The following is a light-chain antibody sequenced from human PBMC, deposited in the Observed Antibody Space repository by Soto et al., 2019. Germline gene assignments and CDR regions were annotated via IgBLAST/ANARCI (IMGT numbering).Light chain of an antibody. CDR1: SSNIGAGYD. V-gene: IGLV1-40*01. CDR3: QSYDSSLSAQDVV. CDR2: GNS. Sequence: QSVLTQPPSVSGAPGQRVTISCTGSSSNIGAGYDVHWYQQLPGTAPKLLIYGNSNRPSGVPDRFSGSKSGTSASLAITVLQAEDEADYYCQSYDSSLSAQDVVFGGGTKLTVL. J-gene: IGLJ2*01.